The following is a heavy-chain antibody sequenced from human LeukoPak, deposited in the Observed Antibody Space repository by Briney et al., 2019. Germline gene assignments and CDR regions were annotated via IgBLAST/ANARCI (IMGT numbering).Heavy chain of an antibody. J-gene: IGHJ4*02. CDR1: GFTFGSYD. Sequence: GGSLRLSCAASGFTFGSYDMHWVRQPIGKGLEWVSTINIAGDTYYPGSVKGRFTISRESAKNSLYLQMSSLRAGDTAVYYCARGDTSGWYSFDYWGQGTLVTVSS. CDR2: INIAGDT. CDR3: ARGDTSGWYSFDY. D-gene: IGHD6-19*01. V-gene: IGHV3-13*04.